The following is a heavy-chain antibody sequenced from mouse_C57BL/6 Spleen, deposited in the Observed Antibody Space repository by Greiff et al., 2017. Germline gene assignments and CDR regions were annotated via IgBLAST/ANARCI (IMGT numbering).Heavy chain of an antibody. V-gene: IGHV1-15*01. CDR3: TRPVVAPFDY. CDR2: IDPETGGT. Sequence: QVQLQQSGAELVRPGASVTLSCKASGYTFTDYEMHWVKQTPVHGLEWIGAIDPETGGTAYNQKFKGKAILTADKSSSTAYMELRSLTSEDSAVYYCTRPVVAPFDYWGQGTTLTVSS. CDR1: GYTFTDYE. D-gene: IGHD1-1*01. J-gene: IGHJ2*01.